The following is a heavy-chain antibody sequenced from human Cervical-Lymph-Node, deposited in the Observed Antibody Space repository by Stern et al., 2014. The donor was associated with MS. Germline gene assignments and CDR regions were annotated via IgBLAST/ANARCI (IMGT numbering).Heavy chain of an antibody. CDR2: IWYDGSNT. J-gene: IGHJ1*01. D-gene: IGHD4-23*01. CDR1: GFTFSGSG. CDR3: AREGGNTAEYFQH. V-gene: IGHV3-33*01. Sequence: MQLVESGGGVVQPGRSLRLSCAASGFTFSGSGMHWVRQAPGQGLEWLAIIWYDGSNTYYADSVKGRFTISRDNSKNTLYLQMNSLRAEDTAVYYCAREGGNTAEYFQHWGQGTLVTVSS.